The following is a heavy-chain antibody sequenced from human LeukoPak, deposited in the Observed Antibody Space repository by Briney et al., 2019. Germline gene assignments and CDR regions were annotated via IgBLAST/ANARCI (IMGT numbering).Heavy chain of an antibody. J-gene: IGHJ4*02. CDR3: ARVEGRKVAAAFSY. V-gene: IGHV1-46*01. CDR2: INPSGGST. CDR1: GYTFTSYY. D-gene: IGHD6-13*01. Sequence: ASVQVSCNASGYTFTSYYMHWVRQAPGQGLEWMGIINPSGGSTSYAQKFQGRVTMTRDMSTSAVYMELSSLRSEDTAVYYCARVEGRKVAAAFSYWGQGTLVTVSS.